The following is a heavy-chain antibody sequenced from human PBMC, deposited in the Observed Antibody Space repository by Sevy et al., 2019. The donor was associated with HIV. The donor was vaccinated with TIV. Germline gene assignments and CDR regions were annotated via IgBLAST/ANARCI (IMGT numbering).Heavy chain of an antibody. CDR1: GYTFTGYY. D-gene: IGHD6-13*01. J-gene: IGHJ4*02. CDR2: INPNSGGT. Sequence: ASVKVSCKASGYTFTGYYMHWERQAPGQGLEWMGRINPNSGGTNYAQKFQGRVTMTRDTSISTAYMELSRLRSDDTAVYYCARDDSSRSPFDYWGQGTLVTVSS. V-gene: IGHV1-2*06. CDR3: ARDDSSRSPFDY.